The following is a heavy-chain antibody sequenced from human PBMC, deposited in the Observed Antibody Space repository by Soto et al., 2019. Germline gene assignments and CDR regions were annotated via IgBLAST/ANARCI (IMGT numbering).Heavy chain of an antibody. J-gene: IGHJ6*02. D-gene: IGHD3-3*01. CDR3: ARAGYYDFWSGYYTRGMDV. CDR1: GGSFSGYY. Sequence: PSETLSLTCAVYGGSFSGYYWSWIRQPPGKGLEWIGEINHSGSTNYNPSLKSRVTISVDTSKNQFSLKLSSVTAADTAVYYCARAGYYDFWSGYYTRGMDVWGQGTTVTAP. CDR2: INHSGST. V-gene: IGHV4-34*01.